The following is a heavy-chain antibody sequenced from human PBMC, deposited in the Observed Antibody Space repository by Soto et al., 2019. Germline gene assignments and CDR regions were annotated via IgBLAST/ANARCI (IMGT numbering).Heavy chain of an antibody. CDR1: GFTFSSYW. J-gene: IGHJ6*04. CDR2: MNEDGGTT. D-gene: IGHD3-10*01. V-gene: IGHV3-74*01. CDR3: ASDLSGRADV. Sequence: GGSLRLSCAASGFTFSSYWMHWVRQAPGKGLVWVSRMNEDGGTTDYADSVKGRFTISRDNAKNTLYLQMNSLRVEDTAVYYCASDLSGRADVWGKETTVTVSS.